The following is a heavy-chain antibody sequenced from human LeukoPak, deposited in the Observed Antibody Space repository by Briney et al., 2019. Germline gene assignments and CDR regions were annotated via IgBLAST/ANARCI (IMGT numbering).Heavy chain of an antibody. CDR1: GGSVSSGSYY. CDR3: ARLYCSRTSCLFDP. D-gene: IGHD2-2*01. V-gene: IGHV4-61*01. CDR2: IYYSGST. J-gene: IGHJ5*02. Sequence: SETLSLTCTVSGGSVSSGSYYWSWIRQPPGKGLEWIGYIYYSGSTNYNPSLKSRVTISLDTSKNQFSLKLSSVTAADTAMYYCARLYCSRTSCLFDPWGQGALVTVSS.